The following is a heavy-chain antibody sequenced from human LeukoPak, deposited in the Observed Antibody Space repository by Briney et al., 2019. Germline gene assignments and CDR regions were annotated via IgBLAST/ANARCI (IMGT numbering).Heavy chain of an antibody. V-gene: IGHV4-30-4*08. CDR2: IYYSGST. Sequence: SQTLSLTCTVSGGSISSGDYYWSWIRQPPGKGLEWIGYIYYSGSTYYNPSLKSRVTISVDTSKNQFSLKLSSVTAADTAVYYCARTDIVVVPAAISWFDPWGQGTPVTVSS. CDR3: ARTDIVVVPAAISWFDP. D-gene: IGHD2-2*02. J-gene: IGHJ5*02. CDR1: GGSISSGDYY.